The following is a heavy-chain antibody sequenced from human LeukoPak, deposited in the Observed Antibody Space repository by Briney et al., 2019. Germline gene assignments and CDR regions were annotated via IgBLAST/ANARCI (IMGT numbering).Heavy chain of an antibody. CDR1: GFTISGAW. CDR2: IRSRTDGGTT. V-gene: IGHV3-15*01. D-gene: IGHD6-13*01. J-gene: IGHJ4*02. CDR3: TTGYSSSWYY. Sequence: GGSLRLSCVASGFTISGAWVSWVRQVPGKGLEWIGHIRSRTDGGTTDYAAPVKGRFTISRDNSKNTLYLQMNSLKTEDTAVYYCTTGYSSSWYYWGQGTLVTVSS.